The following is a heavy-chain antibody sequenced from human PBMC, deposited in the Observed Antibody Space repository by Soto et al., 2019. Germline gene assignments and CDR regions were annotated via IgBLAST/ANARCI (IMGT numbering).Heavy chain of an antibody. CDR3: ARRGYGSRWPNVYMDV. CDR2: ISNNGAHT. V-gene: IGHV3-64*01. Sequence: EAQLVESGGGLAQPGGSLRLSCAASGFTFGNYEMHWVRQAPGKGREYVSGISNNGAHTDYAKSVKGRFTISRDNSENTLYLHMGCLRAEDMALYYCARRGYGSRWPNVYMDVWGKGTTVTVSS. J-gene: IGHJ6*03. CDR1: GFTFGNYE. D-gene: IGHD6-13*01.